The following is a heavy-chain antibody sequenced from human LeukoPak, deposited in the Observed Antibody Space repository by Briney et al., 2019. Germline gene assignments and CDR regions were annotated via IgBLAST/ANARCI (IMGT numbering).Heavy chain of an antibody. D-gene: IGHD2-2*01. CDR2: IIPIFGTA. Sequence: SVKVSCKASGGTFISYAISWVRQAPGQGREWMGGIIPIFGTANYAQKFQGRVTITADESTSTAYMELSSLRSEDTAVYYCATLVVPAANDYWGQGTLVTVSS. V-gene: IGHV1-69*01. CDR1: GGTFISYA. J-gene: IGHJ4*02. CDR3: ATLVVPAANDY.